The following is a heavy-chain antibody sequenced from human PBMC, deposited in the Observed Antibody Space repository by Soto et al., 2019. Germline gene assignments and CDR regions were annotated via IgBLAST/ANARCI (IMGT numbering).Heavy chain of an antibody. CDR3: ARLSCSGGSCYNYYYYGMDV. D-gene: IGHD2-15*01. Sequence: PSETLSLTCTVSGGSISSYYWSWIRQPPGKGLEWIGYIYYSGSTNYNPSLKSRVTISVDTSKNQLSLKLSSVTAADTAVYYCARLSCSGGSCYNYYYYGMDVWGQGTTVTVSS. CDR1: GGSISSYY. V-gene: IGHV4-59*08. CDR2: IYYSGST. J-gene: IGHJ6*02.